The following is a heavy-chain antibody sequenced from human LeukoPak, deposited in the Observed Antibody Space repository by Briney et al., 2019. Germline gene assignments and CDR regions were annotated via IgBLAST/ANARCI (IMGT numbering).Heavy chain of an antibody. V-gene: IGHV4-59*01. CDR2: IYYSGST. D-gene: IGHD2-2*01. Sequence: SETLSLTCTVSGGSISTFDCSCIRQPPGKGLEWIGYIYYSGSTNYNPSLKSRVTISVDTSKNQFSLKLSSVTAADTAVYYCARDLVVPAARAVSFSDYYMDVWGKGTTVTVSS. CDR3: ARDLVVPAARAVSFSDYYMDV. J-gene: IGHJ6*03. CDR1: GGSISTFD.